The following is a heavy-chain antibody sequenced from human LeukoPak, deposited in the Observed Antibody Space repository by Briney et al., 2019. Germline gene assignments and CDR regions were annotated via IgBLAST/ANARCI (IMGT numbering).Heavy chain of an antibody. J-gene: IGHJ4*02. Sequence: SETLSLTCTVSGGSISSGDYYWSWIRQPPGKGLEWIGYIYYSGSTYYNPSLKSRVTISVDTSKNQFSLKLSSVTAADTAVYYCARDLLNEGNHLDYWGQGTLVTVSS. CDR2: IYYSGST. D-gene: IGHD4-23*01. CDR1: GGSISSGDYY. CDR3: ARDLLNEGNHLDY. V-gene: IGHV4-30-4*01.